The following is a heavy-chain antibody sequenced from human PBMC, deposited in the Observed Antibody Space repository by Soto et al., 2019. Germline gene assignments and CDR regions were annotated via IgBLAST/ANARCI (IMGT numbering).Heavy chain of an antibody. J-gene: IGHJ4*02. V-gene: IGHV1-2*02. D-gene: IGHD3-22*01. CDR2: INPNSGGT. CDR1: GYTFTGYY. Sequence: ASVKVSCKASGYTFTGYYMHWVRQAPGQGLEWMGWINPNSGGTNYAQKFQGRVTMTRDTSISTAYMELSRLRSDDTAVYYCERDYYDSSGHFDYWGQGTLVTVSS. CDR3: ERDYYDSSGHFDY.